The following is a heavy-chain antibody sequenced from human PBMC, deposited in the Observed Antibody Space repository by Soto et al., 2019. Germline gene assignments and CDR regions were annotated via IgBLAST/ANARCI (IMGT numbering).Heavy chain of an antibody. CDR2: INHSGST. J-gene: IGHJ3*02. D-gene: IGHD3-3*01. CDR1: GGSFSGYY. V-gene: IGHV4-34*01. Sequence: ETLSLTCAVYGGSFSGYYWSWIRQPPGKGLEWIGEINHSGSTNYNPSLKSRVTISVDTSENQFSLKLSSVTAADTAVYYCARGAIRFLEWLSRYDAFDIWGQGTMVTVSS. CDR3: ARGAIRFLEWLSRYDAFDI.